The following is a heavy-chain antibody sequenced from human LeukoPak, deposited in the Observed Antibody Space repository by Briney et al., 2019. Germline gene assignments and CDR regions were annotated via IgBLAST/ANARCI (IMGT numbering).Heavy chain of an antibody. J-gene: IGHJ3*02. CDR3: ARHGPSARFPDAFDI. CDR2: IYDGGNT. CDR1: GGSISSGGYY. Sequence: PSETLSLTCSVSGGSISSGGYYWSWIRQPPGKGLEWIGYIYDGGNTYYNPSLESRVTTSVDRSKNQFSLKLSSVTAADTAVYYCARHGPSARFPDAFDIWGQGTMVTVSS. V-gene: IGHV4-30-2*01. D-gene: IGHD2-2*01.